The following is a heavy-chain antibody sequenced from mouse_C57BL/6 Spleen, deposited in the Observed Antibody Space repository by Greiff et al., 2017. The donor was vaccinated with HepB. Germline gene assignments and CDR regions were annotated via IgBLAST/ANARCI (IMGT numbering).Heavy chain of an antibody. V-gene: IGHV1-61*01. D-gene: IGHD1-1*02. CDR3: AKGGGFFFDD. CDR2: IYPSDSET. CDR1: GYTFTSYW. Sequence: QVQLQQPGAELVRPGSSVKLSCKASGYTFTSYWMDWVKQRPGQGLEWIGNIYPSDSETHYNQKFKDKATLTVDKSSSTAYMQLSSLTSEDSAVYYCAKGGGFFFDDWGQGTTLTVSS. J-gene: IGHJ2*01.